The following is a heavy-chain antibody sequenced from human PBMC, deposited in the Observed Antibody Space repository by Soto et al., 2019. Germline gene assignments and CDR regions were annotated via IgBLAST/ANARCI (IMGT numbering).Heavy chain of an antibody. V-gene: IGHV4-39*01. Sequence: SEAQSLTSHVSGGSISSSSYYWCWIRQPPGKGLEWIGSIYYSGSTYYNPSLKSRVTISVDTSKNQFSLKLSSVTAADTAVYYCARGDGLRFWELLLSPFDHWGHGTPVPVSS. CDR3: ARGDGLRFWELLLSPFDH. D-gene: IGHD3-3*01. CDR2: IYYSGST. J-gene: IGHJ4*01. CDR1: GGSISSSSYY.